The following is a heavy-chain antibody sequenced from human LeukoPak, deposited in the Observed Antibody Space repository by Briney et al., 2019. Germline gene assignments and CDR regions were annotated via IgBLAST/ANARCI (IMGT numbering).Heavy chain of an antibody. D-gene: IGHD6-19*01. CDR3: AKRGDHCSGGGCYLDY. CDR2: ISSSGDNT. CDR1: RFSFSTYA. J-gene: IGHJ4*02. V-gene: IGHV3-23*01. Sequence: GGSLRLSCAASRFSFSTYAMNWVRQAPRRGLEWVSTISSSGDNTFHADSVRGRFTISRDNSKSTLYLQMNSLRAEDTAVYFCAKRGDHCSGGGCYLDYWGQGTLVTVSS.